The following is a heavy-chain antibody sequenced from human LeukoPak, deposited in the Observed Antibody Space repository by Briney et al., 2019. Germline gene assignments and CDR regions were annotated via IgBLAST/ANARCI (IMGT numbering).Heavy chain of an antibody. CDR2: INPNSGGT. Sequence: GASVKVSCKASGYTFTGYYMHWVRQAPGQGLEWMGWINPNSGGTNYAQKFQGRVTMTRDTSISTAYMELSRLRSDDTAVYYCARGVWGSYFYRDYWGQGTLVTVSS. CDR3: ARGVWGSYFYRDY. V-gene: IGHV1-2*02. CDR1: GYTFTGYY. J-gene: IGHJ4*02. D-gene: IGHD3-16*01.